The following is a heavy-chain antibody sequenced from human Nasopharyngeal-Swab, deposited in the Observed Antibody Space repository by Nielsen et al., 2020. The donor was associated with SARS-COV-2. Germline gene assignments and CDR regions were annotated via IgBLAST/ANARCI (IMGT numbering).Heavy chain of an antibody. V-gene: IGHV3-11*04. J-gene: IGHJ4*02. D-gene: IGHD1-26*01. CDR3: ARGRARIVGATDFDY. CDR2: ISSSGSTI. CDR1: GFTFSDYY. Sequence: GESLKISCAASGFTFSDYYMSWIRQAPGKGLEWVSYISSSGSTIYYADSVKGRFTISRDNAENSLYLQMNSLRAEDTAVYYCARGRARIVGATDFDYWGQGTLVTVSS.